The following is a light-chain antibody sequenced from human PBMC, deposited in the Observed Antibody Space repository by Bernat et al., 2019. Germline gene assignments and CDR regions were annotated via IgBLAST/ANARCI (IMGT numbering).Light chain of an antibody. V-gene: IGKV1-39*01. CDR1: QGISSY. CDR3: QQNDAYGWR. J-gene: IGKJ1*01. CDR2: YAH. Sequence: RVTITCPASQGISSYFNWYQQKPAKAPKLLISYAHRLESGVPSRFSGSGSGTECTLTISSMQPEEFGTYYCQQNDAYGWRFGKGKKIEIK.